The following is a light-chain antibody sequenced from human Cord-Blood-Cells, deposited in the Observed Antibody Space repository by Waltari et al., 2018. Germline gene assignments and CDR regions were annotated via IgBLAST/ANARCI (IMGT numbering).Light chain of an antibody. V-gene: IGKV3-15*01. Sequence: EIAMTQSPATLSVSPGERATLSCRASQSVSSNLAWYQQKPGQAPRLLIYGASTRATGIPARFSGSGSGTEFTLTISSLQSEDFAVYYCQQYNNWPQPFGQGTKVEIK. CDR3: QQYNNWPQP. CDR1: QSVSSN. CDR2: GAS. J-gene: IGKJ1*01.